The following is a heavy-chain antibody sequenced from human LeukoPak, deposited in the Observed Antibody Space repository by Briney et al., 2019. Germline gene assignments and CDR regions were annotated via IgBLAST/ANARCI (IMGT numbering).Heavy chain of an antibody. CDR1: GASISGSGYY. CDR3: ARGAYYYDSSGYSQDDAFDI. Sequence: PSETLSLTCTVSGASISGSGYYWGWIRQPPGKGLEWIGSIYSSGSTYYNASLQSRVTISIETSKNQISLRLNSVTAADTAMYYCARGAYYYDSSGYSQDDAFDIWGQGTMVTVSS. J-gene: IGHJ3*02. D-gene: IGHD3-22*01. V-gene: IGHV4-39*02. CDR2: IYSSGST.